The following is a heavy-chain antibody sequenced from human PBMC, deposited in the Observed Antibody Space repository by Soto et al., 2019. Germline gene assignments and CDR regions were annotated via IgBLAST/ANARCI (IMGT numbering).Heavy chain of an antibody. CDR2: IYWNDDK. Sequence: SGPTLVNPTQTLTLTCTFSGFSLSTSGVGVGWIRQPPGKALEWLALIYWNDDKRYSPSLKSRLTITKDTSKNQVVLTMTNMDPVDTATYYCAHRQSDAGLMVYAHLYSGYDWHFDYWGQGTLVTVSS. CDR1: GFSLSTSGVG. CDR3: AHRQSDAGLMVYAHLYSGYDWHFDY. J-gene: IGHJ4*02. D-gene: IGHD5-12*01. V-gene: IGHV2-5*01.